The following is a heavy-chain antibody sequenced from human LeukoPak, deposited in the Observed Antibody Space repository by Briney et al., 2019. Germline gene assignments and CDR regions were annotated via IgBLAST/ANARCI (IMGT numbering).Heavy chain of an antibody. CDR2: ISGSGGST. J-gene: IGHJ6*03. D-gene: IGHD3-22*01. CDR3: AKEGERSSGYYYYYYYMDV. CDR1: GFTFSSYA. V-gene: IGHV3-23*01. Sequence: GGSLRLSCAASGFTFSSYAMSWVRQAPGKGLEWVSAISGSGGSTYYADSVKGRFTISRDNSKNTLYLQMNSLRAEDTAVYYCAKEGERSSGYYYYYYYMDVWGKGTTVTVSS.